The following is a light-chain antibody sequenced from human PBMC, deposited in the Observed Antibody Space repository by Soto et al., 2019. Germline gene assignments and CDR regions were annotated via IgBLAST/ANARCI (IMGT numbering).Light chain of an antibody. Sequence: EIVLTQSPGTLYLSPGERATLSCRASQTIISSNLAWYQQRPGQAPRLLIYRASTRATGIPDRFSGSGVGTDFLLTISRLDPEDFAVYYCQQYDNSQYTFGQGTKLEIK. CDR1: QTIISSN. CDR2: RAS. J-gene: IGKJ2*01. V-gene: IGKV3-20*01. CDR3: QQYDNSQYT.